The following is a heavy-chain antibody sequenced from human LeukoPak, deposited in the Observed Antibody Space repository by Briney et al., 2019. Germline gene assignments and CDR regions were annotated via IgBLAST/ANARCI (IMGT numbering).Heavy chain of an antibody. D-gene: IGHD7-27*01. CDR1: GFTFSSYS. J-gene: IGHJ4*02. V-gene: IGHV3-21*01. CDR2: ISSSNNYI. Sequence: GGSLRLSCAASGFTFSSYSVNWVRQAPAKGLEWVSFISSSNNYIYYADSVKGRFTISRDNAKNSLYLQMNSLRAEDTAVYYCAVWGAFDYWGQGTLVTVSS. CDR3: AVWGAFDY.